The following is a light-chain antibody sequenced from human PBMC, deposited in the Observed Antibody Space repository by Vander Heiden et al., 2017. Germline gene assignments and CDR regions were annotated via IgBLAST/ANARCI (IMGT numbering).Light chain of an antibody. J-gene: IGKJ4*01. V-gene: IGKV4-1*01. CDR3: QQYYSTPHT. CDR1: QSVLYSSNNKNY. Sequence: DIVMTQSPDFLAVSLGERATINCKASQSVLYSSNNKNYLAWYQQKPGQPPKLLIYWASTRESGVPDRFSGSGSGTDFTLTISSLQAEDVAVYYCQQYYSTPHTFGGGTKVEIK. CDR2: WAS.